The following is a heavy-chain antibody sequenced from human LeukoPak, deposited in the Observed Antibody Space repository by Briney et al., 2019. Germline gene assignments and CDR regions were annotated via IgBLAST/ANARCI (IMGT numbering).Heavy chain of an antibody. Sequence: SETLSLTCTVSGGSISSYYWSWIRQPPGKGLEWIGYIYYSGSTNYNPSLKSRVTISVDTSKNQFSLKLSSVTAADTAVYYCARGRGVFYYAPFDYWGQGTLVTVSS. V-gene: IGHV4-59*08. J-gene: IGHJ4*02. CDR1: GGSISSYY. CDR2: IYYSGST. CDR3: ARGRGVFYYAPFDY. D-gene: IGHD3-10*01.